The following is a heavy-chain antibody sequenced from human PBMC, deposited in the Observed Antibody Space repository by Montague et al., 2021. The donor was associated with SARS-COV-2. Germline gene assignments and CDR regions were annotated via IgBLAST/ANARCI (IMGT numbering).Heavy chain of an antibody. CDR2: IKQDGSEK. CDR3: ARDPDPAYVACDI. CDR1: GFTFSSYW. J-gene: IGHJ3*02. V-gene: IGHV3-7*01. Sequence: SLRLSCAASGFTFSSYWMSWVRQAPGKGLEWVANIKQDGSEKYYVDSVKGRFTISRDNAKNSLYLQMNSLRAEDTAVYYCARDPDPAYVACDIWGQGTMVTVSS. D-gene: IGHD3-16*01.